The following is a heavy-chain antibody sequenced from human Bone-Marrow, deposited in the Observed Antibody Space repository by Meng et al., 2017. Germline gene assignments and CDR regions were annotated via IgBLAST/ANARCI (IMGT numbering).Heavy chain of an antibody. V-gene: IGHV4-39*07. Sequence: SETLSLTCTVSGGSISSSSYYWGWIRQPPGKGLEWIGSIYYSGSTYYNPSLKSRVTISADTSKNQFSLKLSSVTAADTAVYYCARDERLRFDAFDIWGQGTRVT. CDR1: GGSISSSSYY. J-gene: IGHJ3*02. D-gene: IGHD4-17*01. CDR3: ARDERLRFDAFDI. CDR2: IYYSGST.